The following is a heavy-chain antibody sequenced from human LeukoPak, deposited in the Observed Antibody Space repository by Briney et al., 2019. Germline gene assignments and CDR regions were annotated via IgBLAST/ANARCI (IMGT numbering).Heavy chain of an antibody. Sequence: TPSETLSLTCTVSGGSISSHYWNWIRQPPGKGLEWIGKINHSGSTNYNPSLKSRVTISVDTSKNHFSLRLSSVTAADTAVYYCARAASIQLWLQSYYYYYMDVWGRGTTVTVSS. CDR3: ARAASIQLWLQSYYYYYMDV. V-gene: IGHV4-34*01. J-gene: IGHJ6*03. CDR2: INHSGST. CDR1: GGSISSHY. D-gene: IGHD5-18*01.